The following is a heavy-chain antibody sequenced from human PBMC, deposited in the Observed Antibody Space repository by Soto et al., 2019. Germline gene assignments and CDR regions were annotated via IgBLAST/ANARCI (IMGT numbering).Heavy chain of an antibody. CDR2: ISFDSSNK. Sequence: QVQLVESGGGVVQPGRSLRLSCTGSGFTFSSYTMHWVRQAPGKGLEWVALISFDSSNKYYADSVKGRFSISRDNSKNTLFLQMDSLRPDDTAGYYCARDRLRLGELSLIGYFDYWGQGTLVTVSS. CDR1: GFTFSSYT. CDR3: ARDRLRLGELSLIGYFDY. J-gene: IGHJ4*02. D-gene: IGHD3-16*02. V-gene: IGHV3-30*01.